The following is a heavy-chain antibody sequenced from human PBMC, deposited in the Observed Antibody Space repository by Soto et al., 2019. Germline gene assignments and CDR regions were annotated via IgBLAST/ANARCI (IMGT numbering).Heavy chain of an antibody. CDR1: GFTFGSYA. CDR3: VKDSVSGSGSFSWGFFDF. J-gene: IGHJ4*02. CDR2: ISGSGGST. V-gene: IGHV3-23*01. D-gene: IGHD3-10*01. Sequence: GGSLRLSCAASGFTFGSYAMSWVRQAPGQGLEWVSGISGSGGSTPYRDSVQGRFIISRDNSKSTLYMQMNSLRAEDTAVYYCVKDSVSGSGSFSWGFFDFWGQGTLVTVSS.